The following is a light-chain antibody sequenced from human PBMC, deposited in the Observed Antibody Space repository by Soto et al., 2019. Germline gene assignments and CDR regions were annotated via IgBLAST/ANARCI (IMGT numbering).Light chain of an antibody. Sequence: EIVMTQSPVTLSVSPGERATLSCRASQSVSINLAWYQQKPGQAPRLLIYGASTRATGIPARFSGSGSGTEFTLTISRLQSEDFAVYYCQHYNNWPPWTFGQGTKVEIK. V-gene: IGKV3-15*01. CDR1: QSVSIN. CDR2: GAS. CDR3: QHYNNWPPWT. J-gene: IGKJ1*01.